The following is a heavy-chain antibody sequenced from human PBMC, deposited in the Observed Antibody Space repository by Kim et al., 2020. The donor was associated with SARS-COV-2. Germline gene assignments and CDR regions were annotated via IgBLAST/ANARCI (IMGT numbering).Heavy chain of an antibody. CDR3: ARGIAAAGTLLPPFDP. V-gene: IGHV4-59*09. J-gene: IGHJ5*02. Sequence: PSLKSGVTISVDTSKNQFSLKLSSVTAADTAVYYCARGIAAAGTLLPPFDPWGQGTLVTVSS. D-gene: IGHD6-13*01.